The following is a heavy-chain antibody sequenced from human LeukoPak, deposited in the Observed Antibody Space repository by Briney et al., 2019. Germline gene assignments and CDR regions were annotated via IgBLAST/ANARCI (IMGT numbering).Heavy chain of an antibody. J-gene: IGHJ6*02. D-gene: IGHD6-13*01. Sequence: SETLSLTCTVSGGSISSYYWSWIRQPPGKGLEWIGYIYYSGSTNYNPSLKSRVTISVGTSKNQFSLKLSSVTAADTAVYYCARNGYSSSWYLGYYYYGMDVWGQGTTVTVSS. CDR2: IYYSGST. CDR1: GGSISSYY. CDR3: ARNGYSSSWYLGYYYYGMDV. V-gene: IGHV4-59*01.